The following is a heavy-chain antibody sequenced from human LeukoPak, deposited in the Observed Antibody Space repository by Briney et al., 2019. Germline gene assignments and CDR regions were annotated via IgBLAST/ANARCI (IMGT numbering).Heavy chain of an antibody. CDR1: GYSISSGYY. CDR2: IYHSGST. J-gene: IGHJ4*02. CDR3: AAGPIVVVTFFDY. Sequence: SETLSLTCTVSGYSISSGYYWGWIRQPPGKGLEWIGSIYHSGSTYYNPSLKSRVTISVDTSKNQFSLKLSSVTAADTAVYYCAAGPIVVVTFFDYWGQGTLVTVSS. V-gene: IGHV4-38-2*02. D-gene: IGHD3-22*01.